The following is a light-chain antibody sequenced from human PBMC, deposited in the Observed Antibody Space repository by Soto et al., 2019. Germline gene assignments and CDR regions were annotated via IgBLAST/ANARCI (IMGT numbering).Light chain of an antibody. J-gene: IGLJ7*01. Sequence: QSVLTQPASVSGSPGQSITISCTGTSSDIGGYNYVSWYQQLPGKAPKLMIYDVTNRPSGVSNRFSGSKSGNTASLTISGLQAEDEADYYCCSYTSSSTYVFGDGTQLTVL. CDR3: CSYTSSSTYV. CDR1: SSDIGGYNY. V-gene: IGLV2-14*01. CDR2: DVT.